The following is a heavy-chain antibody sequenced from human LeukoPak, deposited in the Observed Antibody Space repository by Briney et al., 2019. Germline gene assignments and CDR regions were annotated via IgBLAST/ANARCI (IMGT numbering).Heavy chain of an antibody. V-gene: IGHV1-69*13. CDR2: IIPIFGTA. Sequence: ASVKVSCKASGGTFSSYAISWVRQAPGQGLEWMGGIIPIFGTANYAQKFQGRVTITADESTSTAYMELSSLRSEDTAVYYCARGPYYYGSGPGYYYMDVWGKGTTVTVSS. CDR3: ARGPYYYGSGPGYYYMDV. J-gene: IGHJ6*03. D-gene: IGHD3-10*01. CDR1: GGTFSSYA.